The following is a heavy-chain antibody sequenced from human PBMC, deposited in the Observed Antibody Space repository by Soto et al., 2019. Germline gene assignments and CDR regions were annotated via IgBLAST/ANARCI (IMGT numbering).Heavy chain of an antibody. V-gene: IGHV3-48*04. D-gene: IGHD1-1*01. CDR3: ARGRGTTRPPLCDY. Sequence: PGGSLRLSCAASGFTFGSNDMNWVRQAPGKGLEWVSYISSSSSTIYYADSVKGRFTISRDNAKNSLYLQMNSLRAEDTAVYYCARGRGTTRPPLCDYWGQGTLVTVSS. J-gene: IGHJ4*02. CDR2: ISSSSSTI. CDR1: GFTFGSND.